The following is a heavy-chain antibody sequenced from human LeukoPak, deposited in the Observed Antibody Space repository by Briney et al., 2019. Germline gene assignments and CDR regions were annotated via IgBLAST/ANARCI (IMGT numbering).Heavy chain of an antibody. CDR2: ISSSGGST. Sequence: GGSLRLSCAASGFTFSSYAMNWVRQAPGKGLEWVSAISSSGGSTYYADSVKGRFTISGDNSKSTLYLQMNSLRAEDTAVYYCAKDPRRNYYDSSGYLVYWGQGTLVTVSS. CDR3: AKDPRRNYYDSSGYLVY. CDR1: GFTFSSYA. V-gene: IGHV3-23*01. J-gene: IGHJ4*02. D-gene: IGHD3-22*01.